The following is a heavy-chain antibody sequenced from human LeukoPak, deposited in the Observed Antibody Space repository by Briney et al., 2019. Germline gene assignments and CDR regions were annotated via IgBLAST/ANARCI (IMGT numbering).Heavy chain of an antibody. CDR1: GFTFSSYG. CDR3: ATYKNQPHTQFFDF. Sequence: PGRSLRLSCAASGFTFSSYGMHWVRQAPGKGLEWVAVIWYDGSNKYYADSVKGRFTISRDNSKNTLYLQMNSLRSEDTVVYYCATYKNQPHTQFFDFWGQGALVTVSA. D-gene: IGHD5-24*01. V-gene: IGHV3-33*01. CDR2: IWYDGSNK. J-gene: IGHJ4*02.